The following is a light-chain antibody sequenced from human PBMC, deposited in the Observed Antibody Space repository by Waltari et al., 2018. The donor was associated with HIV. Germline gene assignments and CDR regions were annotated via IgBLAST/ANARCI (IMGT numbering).Light chain of an antibody. CDR1: SSDVGGYNY. J-gene: IGLJ2*01. CDR2: VVS. Sequence: QSALPQPRSVSGSPGPSVTISCPGTSSDVGGYNYVSWYQQHPGKAPKLMIYVVSKRPSGVPDRFSGSKSGNTASLTISGLQAEDEADYYCCSYAGSYTYVVFGGGTKLTVL. V-gene: IGLV2-11*01. CDR3: CSYAGSYTYVV.